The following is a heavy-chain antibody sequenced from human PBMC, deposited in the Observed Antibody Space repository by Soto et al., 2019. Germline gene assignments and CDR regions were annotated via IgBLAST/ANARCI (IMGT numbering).Heavy chain of an antibody. V-gene: IGHV4-30-4*01. CDR1: GGSISSDDYY. D-gene: IGHD4-4*01. Sequence: TLSLTCTVSGGSISSDDYYWSWIRQPPGKGLEWIGYVYYSGSTYYNPSLKSRVSISVDTSKNQFSLKLSSVTAADAAVYYCATVSRTVSYYYYGMDVSGQGTTVTVSS. CDR3: ATVSRTVSYYYYGMDV. J-gene: IGHJ6*02. CDR2: VYYSGST.